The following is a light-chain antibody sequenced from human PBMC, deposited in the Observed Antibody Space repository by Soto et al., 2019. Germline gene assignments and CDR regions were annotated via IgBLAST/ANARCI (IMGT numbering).Light chain of an antibody. V-gene: IGKV1-39*01. CDR1: QSISSY. Sequence: DIQMTQSPSSLSASVGDRITINCPASQSISSYLNWYQQKPGKAPKLLIYAASSLQSGVPSRFSGSGSGTDFTLTISSLQPEDFATYYCQQSYSTPITFGQGTRLEIK. CDR3: QQSYSTPIT. J-gene: IGKJ5*01. CDR2: AAS.